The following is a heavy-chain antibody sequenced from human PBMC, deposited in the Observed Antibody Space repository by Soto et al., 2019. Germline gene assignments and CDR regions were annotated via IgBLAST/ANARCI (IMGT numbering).Heavy chain of an antibody. J-gene: IGHJ6*03. CDR1: GYTFTGYY. CDR3: ARDGGAYNWNHDRYYYYYLDV. V-gene: IGHV1-2*04. D-gene: IGHD1-20*01. Sequence: ASVKVSCKASGYTFTGYYMHWVRQAPGQGLEWMGWINPNSGGANYAQKFQGWVTMTRDTSISTAYMELSRLRSDDTAVYYCARDGGAYNWNHDRYYYYYLDVWGKGATVTVSS. CDR2: INPNSGGA.